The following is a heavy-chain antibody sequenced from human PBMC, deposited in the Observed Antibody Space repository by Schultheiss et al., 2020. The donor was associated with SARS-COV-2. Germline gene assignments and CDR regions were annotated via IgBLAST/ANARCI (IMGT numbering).Heavy chain of an antibody. V-gene: IGHV1-2*04. CDR3: ARAPTPAKGYGMDV. Sequence: ASVKVSCKASGYTFTGYYMHWVRQAPGQGLEWMGWINPNSGGTNYAQKFQGWVTMTRDTSISTAYMELRILRSEDTAVYYCARAPTPAKGYGMDVWGQGTTVTVSS. J-gene: IGHJ6*02. CDR2: INPNSGGT. CDR1: GYTFTGYY.